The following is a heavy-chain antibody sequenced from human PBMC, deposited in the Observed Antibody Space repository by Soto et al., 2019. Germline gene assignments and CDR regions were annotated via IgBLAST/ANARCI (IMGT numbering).Heavy chain of an antibody. CDR3: ASRAGWWELLDAFDI. Sequence: QVQLVQSGAEVKKPGASVKVSCKASGYTFTGYYMHWVRQAPGQGLEWMGWINPNSGGTNYAQKFQGWVTMTRDTSISTDYMELSRLRSDDTAVYYCASRAGWWELLDAFDIWGQGTMVTVSS. V-gene: IGHV1-2*04. D-gene: IGHD1-26*01. CDR1: GYTFTGYY. CDR2: INPNSGGT. J-gene: IGHJ3*02.